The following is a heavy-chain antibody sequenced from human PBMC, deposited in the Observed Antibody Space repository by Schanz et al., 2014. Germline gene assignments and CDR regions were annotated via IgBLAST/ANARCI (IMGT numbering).Heavy chain of an antibody. Sequence: QVQLVQSGTEVKKPGASVKVSCKASGYTFTSYGVSWVRQAPGQGLEWMGWISTYTGNTNYAQRLQDRVTMTTDTSTSTAYMELRSLRSDDTAVYYCARFNSGSHSPPYYYYGMDVWGQGTTVTVSS. J-gene: IGHJ6*02. CDR2: ISTYTGNT. V-gene: IGHV1-18*04. CDR1: GYTFTSYG. D-gene: IGHD1-26*01. CDR3: ARFNSGSHSPPYYYYGMDV.